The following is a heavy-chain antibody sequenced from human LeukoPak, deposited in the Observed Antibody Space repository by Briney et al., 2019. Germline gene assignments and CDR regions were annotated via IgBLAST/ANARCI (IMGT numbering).Heavy chain of an antibody. D-gene: IGHD3-22*01. CDR1: GGSISSYY. Sequence: SETLSLTCTVSGGSISSYYWSWIRQSPGKGQEQIGYIYYSGSTNYNPSLKSRVTISVDTSKNQFSLKLTSVTAADTAVYYCARAGTPITMIVVESNWFDPWGQGTLVTVAS. J-gene: IGHJ5*02. CDR2: IYYSGST. CDR3: ARAGTPITMIVVESNWFDP. V-gene: IGHV4-59*01.